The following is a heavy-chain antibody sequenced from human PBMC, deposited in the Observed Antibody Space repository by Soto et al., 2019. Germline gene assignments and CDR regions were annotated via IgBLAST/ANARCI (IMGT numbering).Heavy chain of an antibody. CDR2: IYHSWST. V-gene: IGHV4-30-2*01. Sequence: TLSLTCAFSGASISSGGYSWSGIRQPPGKGLEWIGYIYHSWSTYYNPSLKSRVTISVDRSKNQFSLKLSSVTAADTAVYYCARARSVAGTKGWFDPWGQGTLVTV. J-gene: IGHJ5*02. CDR1: GASISSGGYS. D-gene: IGHD6-19*01. CDR3: ARARSVAGTKGWFDP.